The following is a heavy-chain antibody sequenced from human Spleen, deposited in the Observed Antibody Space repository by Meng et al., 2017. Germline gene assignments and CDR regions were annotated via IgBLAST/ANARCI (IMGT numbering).Heavy chain of an antibody. J-gene: IGHJ3*02. CDR3: TTGGETYYYASGSYNNVQKSSFDI. CDR1: GYTFTGYY. CDR2: IIPIFGTP. V-gene: IGHV1-69*06. D-gene: IGHD3-10*01. Sequence: SVKVSCKASGYTFTGYYMHWVRQAPGQGLEWMGAIIPIFGTPNSAQKFKGRVTITADKSTNTAYMELSSLRSEDTAVYYCTTGGETYYYASGSYNNVQKSSFDIWGLGTMVTVSS.